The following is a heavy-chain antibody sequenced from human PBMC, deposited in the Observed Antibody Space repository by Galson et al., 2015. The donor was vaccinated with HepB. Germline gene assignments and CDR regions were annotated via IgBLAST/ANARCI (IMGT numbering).Heavy chain of an antibody. V-gene: IGHV3-48*02. CDR2: ISSTGTTM. CDR1: GFTFSSYT. D-gene: IGHD3-10*01. Sequence: SLRLSCAASGFTFSSYTMNWVRQAPGKGLESVSYISSTGTTMYYADSAKGRFTISRDNAQNSLYLQMSSLRDEDTAVYYCAGVYFGSGSSSAYWYFDLWGRGALVTVSS. J-gene: IGHJ2*01. CDR3: AGVYFGSGSSSAYWYFDL.